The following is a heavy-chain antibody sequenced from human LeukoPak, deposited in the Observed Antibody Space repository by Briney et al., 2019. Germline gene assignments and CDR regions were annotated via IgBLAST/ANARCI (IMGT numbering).Heavy chain of an antibody. V-gene: IGHV3-11*01. CDR1: GFTFSDYY. Sequence: PGGSLRLSCAASGFTFSDYYMSWIRQAPGKGLEWVSYISSSGSTIYYADSVKGRFTISRDNAKNSLYPQMNSLRAEDTAVYYCARGEAGTTFSWFDPWGQGTLVTVSS. J-gene: IGHJ5*02. CDR2: ISSSGSTI. CDR3: ARGEAGTTFSWFDP. D-gene: IGHD1-7*01.